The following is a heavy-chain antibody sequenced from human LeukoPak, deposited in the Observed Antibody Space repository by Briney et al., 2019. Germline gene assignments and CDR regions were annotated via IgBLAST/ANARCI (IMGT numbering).Heavy chain of an antibody. J-gene: IGHJ4*02. D-gene: IGHD3-22*01. Sequence: SVKVSCKASGGTFSSYTISWVRQAPGQGLEWMGRIIPTLGIANYAQKFQGRVTITADKSTSTAYMELSSLRSEDTVVYYCARDQDYYDSSGYPYYFDYWGQGTLVTVSS. CDR2: IIPTLGIA. CDR1: GGTFSSYT. V-gene: IGHV1-69*04. CDR3: ARDQDYYDSSGYPYYFDY.